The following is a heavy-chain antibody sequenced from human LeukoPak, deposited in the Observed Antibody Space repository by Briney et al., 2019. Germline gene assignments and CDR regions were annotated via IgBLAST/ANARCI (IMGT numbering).Heavy chain of an antibody. CDR3: ARGWDSSSWFDY. V-gene: IGHV4-59*01. J-gene: IGHJ4*02. CDR2: IHYDGST. CDR1: GGSISNYY. D-gene: IGHD6-13*01. Sequence: SETLSLTCTVSGGSISNYYWSWIRQSPGKGLEWIGFIHYDGSTTYNPSLKSRVTISIDTSKTQFSLKLTSVTAADTAVYYCARGWDSSSWFDYWGQGTLVTVSS.